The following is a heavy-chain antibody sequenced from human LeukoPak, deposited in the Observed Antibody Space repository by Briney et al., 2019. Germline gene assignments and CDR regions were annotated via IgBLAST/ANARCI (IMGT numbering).Heavy chain of an antibody. CDR1: TGSLSSYY. J-gene: IGHJ4*02. V-gene: IGHV4-59*08. D-gene: IGHD2-2*01. CDR2: IHYSGST. Sequence: SETLSLTCTVSTGSLSSYYWSWIRQPPGKGLEWIGYIHYSGSTNYNPSLTSRVIISLDTSKNQFSLKLSSVTAADTAVYYCARATYQLHFLFDYWGQGTLVTVSS. CDR3: ARATYQLHFLFDY.